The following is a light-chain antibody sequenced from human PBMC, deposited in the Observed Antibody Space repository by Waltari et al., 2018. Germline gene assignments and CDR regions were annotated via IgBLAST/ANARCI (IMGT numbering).Light chain of an antibody. CDR1: SNDVGGYNY. Sequence: QSALTQPPSASGSPGQSVTISCTGTSNDVGGYNYVSWYQQHPGKVPKVMISEVSKRPSGVPDCFPGSKAGNPASLTISGLQAEDEADYYCSSYTSYTGSDNWLFGGGTKLTVL. CDR2: EVS. J-gene: IGLJ3*02. V-gene: IGLV2-8*01. CDR3: SSYTSYTGSDNWL.